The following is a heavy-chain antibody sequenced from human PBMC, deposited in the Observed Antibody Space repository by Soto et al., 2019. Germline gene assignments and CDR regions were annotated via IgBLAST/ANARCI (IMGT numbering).Heavy chain of an antibody. CDR3: ARGGYVWGSYRYYFDY. CDR1: GGSISSGGYY. V-gene: IGHV4-31*03. J-gene: IGHJ4*02. Sequence: SETLSLTCTVSGGSISSGGYYWTWIRQHPGKGLEWIGYNYYSGITYYNPSLKSRVTISLDTSKNQFSLKLSSVTAADTAVYYCARGGYVWGSYRYYFDYWGQGTLVTVSS. D-gene: IGHD3-16*02. CDR2: NYYSGIT.